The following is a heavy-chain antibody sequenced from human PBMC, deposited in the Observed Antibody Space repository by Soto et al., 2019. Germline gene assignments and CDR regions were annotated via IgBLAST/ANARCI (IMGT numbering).Heavy chain of an antibody. J-gene: IGHJ6*02. CDR3: ARETYLRFLEWLNYYGMDV. CDR1: GYTFTGYY. D-gene: IGHD3-3*01. CDR2: INPNSGGT. Sequence: ASVKVSCKASGYTFTGYYMHWVRQAPGQGLEWMGWINPNSGGTNYAQKFQGRVTMTRDTSISTAYMELSRLRSDDTAVYYCARETYLRFLEWLNYYGMDVWGQGTTVTVSS. V-gene: IGHV1-2*02.